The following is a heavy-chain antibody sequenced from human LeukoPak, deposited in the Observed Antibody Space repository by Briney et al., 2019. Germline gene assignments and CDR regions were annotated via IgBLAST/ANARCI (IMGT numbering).Heavy chain of an antibody. D-gene: IGHD2-8*01. CDR2: IKQDGSEK. CDR3: TRVRDLIWPSYLDY. CDR1: GFTFSNSN. Sequence: GGSLRLSCAASGFTFSNSNMSWVRQAPGKGLEWVANIKQDGSEKFYVDSVKGRFTISRDNAKSSLYLQMNSLRAEDTAVYYCTRVRDLIWPSYLDYWGQGTLVTVSS. V-gene: IGHV3-7*01. J-gene: IGHJ4*02.